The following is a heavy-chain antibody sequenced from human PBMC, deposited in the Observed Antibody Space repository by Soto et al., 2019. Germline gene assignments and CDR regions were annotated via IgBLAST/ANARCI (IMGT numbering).Heavy chain of an antibody. J-gene: IGHJ6*02. V-gene: IGHV3-30-3*01. CDR1: GFTFSSYA. D-gene: IGHD5-18*01. Sequence: QVQLVESGGGVVQPGRSLRLSCAASGFTFSSYAMHWVRQAPGKGLEWVAVISYDGSNKYYADSVKGRFTISRDNSKNSLYLQMYSLRADDTAVYYCARGPSTRDTAMAYGMDVWGQGTTVTVSS. CDR3: ARGPSTRDTAMAYGMDV. CDR2: ISYDGSNK.